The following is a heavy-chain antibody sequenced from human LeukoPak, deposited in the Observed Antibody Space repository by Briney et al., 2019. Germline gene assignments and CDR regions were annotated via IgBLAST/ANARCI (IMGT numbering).Heavy chain of an antibody. CDR1: EFTFSSYA. CDR3: AKSET. CDR2: ISYDGSNK. V-gene: IGHV3-30-3*02. Sequence: GGSLRLSCAASEFTFSSYAMHWVRQAPGKGLEWVAVISYDGSNKYYADSVKGRFTISRDSAKNSLCLQMNSLRAEDTAFYYCAKSETWGQGALVTVSS. J-gene: IGHJ4*02.